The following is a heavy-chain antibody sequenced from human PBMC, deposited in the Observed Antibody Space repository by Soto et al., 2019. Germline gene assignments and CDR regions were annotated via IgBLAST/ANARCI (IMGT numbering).Heavy chain of an antibody. V-gene: IGHV3-30*18. Sequence: GGSLRLSCAASGFTFSSYGMHWVRQAPGKGLEWVAVISYDGSNKYYADSVKGRFTISRDNSKNTLYLQMNSLRAEDTAVYYCAKDGSRIAVASPKNVWGQGTTVTVSS. J-gene: IGHJ6*02. CDR2: ISYDGSNK. CDR1: GFTFSSYG. CDR3: AKDGSRIAVASPKNV. D-gene: IGHD6-19*01.